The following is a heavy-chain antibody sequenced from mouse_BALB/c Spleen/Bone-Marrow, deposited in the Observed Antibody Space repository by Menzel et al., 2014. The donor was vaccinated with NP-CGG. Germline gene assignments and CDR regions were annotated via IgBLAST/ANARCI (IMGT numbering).Heavy chain of an antibody. CDR3: ARKSQRAYDSMIY. Sequence: VMLVESGPGLVKPGASVRISCKASGYTFTSFYIYWVRQRPGQGLEWIGWIYPGDFTTKYNEKFKGKATLTADKSSTTASMQLSSLTSEDSAVYFCARKSQRAYDSMIYWGQGTSVTVSS. V-gene: IGHV1S56*01. CDR1: GYTFTSFY. CDR2: IYPGDFTT. D-gene: IGHD2-4*01. J-gene: IGHJ4*01.